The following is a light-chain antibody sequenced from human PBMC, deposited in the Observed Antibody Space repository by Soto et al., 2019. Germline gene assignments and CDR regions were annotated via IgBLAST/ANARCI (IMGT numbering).Light chain of an antibody. Sequence: QSVLTQSSSASASLGSSVKLTCTLSSGHSSYIIAWHQQQPGKAPRYLMKLEVSGTYNKGSVVPDRFSGSSSGADRYLTISNLHKEAEAAYNCETWDNNILVFGGGTKLTVL. V-gene: IGLV4-60*01. CDR1: SGHSSYI. CDR2: LEVSGTY. CDR3: ETWDNNILV. J-gene: IGLJ2*01.